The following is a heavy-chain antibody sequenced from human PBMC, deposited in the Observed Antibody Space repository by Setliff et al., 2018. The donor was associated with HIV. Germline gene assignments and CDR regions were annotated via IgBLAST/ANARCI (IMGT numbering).Heavy chain of an antibody. J-gene: IGHJ3*02. V-gene: IGHV5-51*01. D-gene: IGHD3-16*01. CDR1: GYSFITYW. CDR3: ARFYGSYDVGGFDI. CDR2: MNPDGSNT. Sequence: PGESLTISCKGSGYSFITYWIGWVRQRPGKGLEWMGIMNPDGSNTRYSPSFQGQVTISVDESISTAYLQWSSLKASDTASYYCARFYGSYDVGGFDIWGQGTKVTVSS.